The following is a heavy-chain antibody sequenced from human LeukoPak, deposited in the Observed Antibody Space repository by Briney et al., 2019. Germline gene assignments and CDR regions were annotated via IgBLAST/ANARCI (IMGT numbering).Heavy chain of an antibody. CDR3: ARRADYGDYYNWFDP. CDR2: IYYSGST. V-gene: IGHV4-39*01. CDR1: GGSISSSSYY. J-gene: IGHJ5*02. Sequence: SEILSLTCTVSGGSISSSSYYWGWIRQPPGKGLEWIGSIYYSGSTYYNPSLKSRVTISVDTSKNQFSLKLSSVTAADTAVYYCARRADYGDYYNWFDPWGQGTLVTVSS. D-gene: IGHD4-17*01.